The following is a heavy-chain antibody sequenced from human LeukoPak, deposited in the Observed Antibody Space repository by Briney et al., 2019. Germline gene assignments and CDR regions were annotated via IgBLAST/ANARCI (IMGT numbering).Heavy chain of an antibody. CDR1: GYSFTSYW. D-gene: IGHD6-6*01. J-gene: IGHJ4*02. V-gene: IGHV5-51*01. Sequence: GASLKISCKGSGYSFTSYWIGWVRQLPGKGLEWMGIIYPGDSDTRYSPSFQGQVTISADKSISTDYLQWSSLKASDTAMYYCARQKGDSSSSGDYWGQGTLVTVSS. CDR2: IYPGDSDT. CDR3: ARQKGDSSSSGDY.